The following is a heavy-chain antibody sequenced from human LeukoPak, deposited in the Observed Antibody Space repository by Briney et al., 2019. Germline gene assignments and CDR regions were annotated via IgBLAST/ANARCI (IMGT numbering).Heavy chain of an antibody. CDR1: GFTFSNYW. CDR2: IKTDGSEK. Sequence: GGSLRLSCEGSGFTFSNYWMSWVRQAPGKGLEWVANIKTDGSEKYYVDSVKGRFTISRDNAKNSLYLRMNSLRAEDTAVYYCATYSSLNAREFQYWGQGTLVTVSS. CDR3: ATYSSLNAREFQY. J-gene: IGHJ1*01. D-gene: IGHD3-22*01. V-gene: IGHV3-7*01.